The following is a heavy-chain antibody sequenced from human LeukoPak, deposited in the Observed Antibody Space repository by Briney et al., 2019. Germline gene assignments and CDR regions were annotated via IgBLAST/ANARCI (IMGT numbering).Heavy chain of an antibody. CDR2: VSDTSGNT. Sequence: GGSLRLSCAASGFTFTTYAMSWVRQAPGKGLEWVSTVSDTSGNTYYADSVKGRFTISRDTSKNTLYLQMNTLRAEDTAVYYCALRKAGKQFDYWGQGTLVTVSS. CDR1: GFTFTTYA. CDR3: ALRKAGKQFDY. D-gene: IGHD3-10*01. V-gene: IGHV3-23*01. J-gene: IGHJ4*02.